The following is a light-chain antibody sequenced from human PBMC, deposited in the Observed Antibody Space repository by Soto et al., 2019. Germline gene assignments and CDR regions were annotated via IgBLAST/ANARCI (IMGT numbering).Light chain of an antibody. Sequence: DIQMTQSPSSLSASVGDRVTITCRASQDISNYLAWFQQKPGRPPKSLIYAASSLQSGVPSKFSGSGSGTDFTLTISSLQHEDFATYFCQQYNTSPFTVGPGTKVDIK. CDR1: QDISNY. V-gene: IGKV1-16*02. CDR3: QQYNTSPFT. CDR2: AAS. J-gene: IGKJ3*01.